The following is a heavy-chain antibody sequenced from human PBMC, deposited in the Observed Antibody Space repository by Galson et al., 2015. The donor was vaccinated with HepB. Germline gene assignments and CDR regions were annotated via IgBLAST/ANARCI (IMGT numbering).Heavy chain of an antibody. CDR1: GFTFSSYA. CDR3: AKARSQWGAFDI. Sequence: SLRLSCAASGFTFSSYAMSWVRQAPGKGLEWVSAISGSGGSTYYADSVKGRLTISRDNSKNTLYLQMNSLRAEDTAVYYCAKARSQWGAFDIWGQGTMVTVSS. D-gene: IGHD1-26*01. J-gene: IGHJ3*02. CDR2: ISGSGGST. V-gene: IGHV3-23*01.